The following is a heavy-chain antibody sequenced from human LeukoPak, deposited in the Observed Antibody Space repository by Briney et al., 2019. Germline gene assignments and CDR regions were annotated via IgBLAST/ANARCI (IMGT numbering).Heavy chain of an antibody. J-gene: IGHJ4*02. CDR3: ARDQTQAGPTTVDY. CDR2: IHTDGTDI. D-gene: IGHD1-14*01. CDR1: GFSFSKSW. Sequence: GGSLRLSCVASGFSFSKSWMHWVRQAPGKGLLWVSRIHTDGTDIKYADSVEGRFTISRDNAKNTLYLQMHTLSAEDTAVYYCARDQTQAGPTTVDYWGQGTLVTVSS. V-gene: IGHV3-74*03.